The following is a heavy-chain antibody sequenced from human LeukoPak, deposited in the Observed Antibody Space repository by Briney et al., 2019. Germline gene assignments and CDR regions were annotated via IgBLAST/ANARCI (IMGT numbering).Heavy chain of an antibody. Sequence: SETLSLTCTVSGGSISSGGYYWSWIRQHPGKGLESIGYIYYSGSTYYNPSLKSRVTISVDTSKNQFYLKLSSVTAADTAVYYCARVANYYDSSGYYSNDAFDIWGQGTMVTVSS. D-gene: IGHD3-22*01. CDR3: ARVANYYDSSGYYSNDAFDI. V-gene: IGHV4-31*03. J-gene: IGHJ3*02. CDR2: IYYSGST. CDR1: GGSISSGGYY.